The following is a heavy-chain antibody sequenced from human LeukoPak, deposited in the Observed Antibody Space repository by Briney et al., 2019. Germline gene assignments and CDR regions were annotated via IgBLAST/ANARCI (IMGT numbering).Heavy chain of an antibody. D-gene: IGHD3/OR15-3a*01. Sequence: GGSLRLSCVASGGFAFSTLVLSWVRQTPGKGLEWVSVISTSGDDTYCTDSVKGRLTISRDNSKNTLYLQMNSLRAEDTAAYYCAKGRGVTTYDLYWYGMDVWGQGTTVTVSS. J-gene: IGHJ6*02. V-gene: IGHV3-23*01. CDR1: GGFAFSTLV. CDR2: ISTSGDDT. CDR3: AKGRGVTTYDLYWYGMDV.